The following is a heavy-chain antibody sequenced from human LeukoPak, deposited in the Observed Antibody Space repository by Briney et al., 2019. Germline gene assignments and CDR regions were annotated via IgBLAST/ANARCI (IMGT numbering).Heavy chain of an antibody. D-gene: IGHD3-16*02. V-gene: IGHV1-18*01. CDR1: GYTFTSCG. J-gene: IGHJ3*02. Sequence: ASVKVSCKASGYTFTSCGISWVRQAPGQGLEWMGWISAYNGNTNYAQKLQGRVTMTTDTSTSTAYMELRSLRSDDTAVYYCAGDLIAFFPGGAALDIWGQGTMVTVSS. CDR2: ISAYNGNT. CDR3: AGDLIAFFPGGAALDI.